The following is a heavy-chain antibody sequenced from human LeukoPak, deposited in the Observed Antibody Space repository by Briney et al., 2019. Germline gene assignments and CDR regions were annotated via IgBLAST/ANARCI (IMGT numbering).Heavy chain of an antibody. V-gene: IGHV4-34*01. CDR3: ASFQVAHYYDSSGYCYY. J-gene: IGHJ4*02. Sequence: SETLSLTCAVYGGSFSGYYWSWIRQPPGKGLEWIGEINHSGSTNYNPSLKSRVTISVDTSKNQFSLKLSSVTAADTAVYYCASFQVAHYYDSSGYCYYWGQGTLVTVSS. CDR1: GGSFSGYY. CDR2: INHSGST. D-gene: IGHD3-22*01.